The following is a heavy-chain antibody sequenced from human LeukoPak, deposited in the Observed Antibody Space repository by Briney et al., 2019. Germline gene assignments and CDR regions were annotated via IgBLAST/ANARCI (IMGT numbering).Heavy chain of an antibody. D-gene: IGHD2-15*01. CDR2: IHPNSGGT. CDR1: GYTFTAYY. V-gene: IGHV1-2*02. Sequence: ASVKVSCKASGYTFTAYYVHWVRQAPGQGFEWMGWIHPNSGGTKYAQNFQGRVTMTRDTSISTAYMELSGLRSDDTAVYYCARGDIYWDYWGQGTQVTVSS. CDR3: ARGDIYWDY. J-gene: IGHJ4*02.